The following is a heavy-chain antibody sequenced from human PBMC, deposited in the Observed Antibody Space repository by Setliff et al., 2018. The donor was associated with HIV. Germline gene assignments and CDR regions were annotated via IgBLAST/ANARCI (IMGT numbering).Heavy chain of an antibody. CDR3: ARPRYTYGTPPAFDI. J-gene: IGHJ3*02. V-gene: IGHV4-59*08. CDR1: GGSISSYY. Sequence: PSETLSLTCTVSGGSISSYYWSWIRQPPGKGLEWIGYIYYSGSTNYNPSLKSRVTISVDTSKNQFSLNLSSVTAADTAVYYCARPRYTYGTPPAFDIWGRGTAVTVSS. D-gene: IGHD5-18*01. CDR2: IYYSGST.